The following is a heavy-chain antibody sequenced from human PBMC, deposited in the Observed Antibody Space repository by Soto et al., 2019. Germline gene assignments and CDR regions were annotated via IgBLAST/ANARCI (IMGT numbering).Heavy chain of an antibody. CDR1: GFTFSSYW. J-gene: IGHJ6*02. Sequence: PWGSLRLSCAASGFTFSSYWMSWVRQAPGKGLEWAANIKQDGSEKYYVDSVKGRFTISRDNAKNSLYLQMNSLRAEDTAVYYCARDRYSYYDFWSGSLPYYYYGMDVWGQGTTVTVSS. CDR2: IKQDGSEK. D-gene: IGHD3-3*01. V-gene: IGHV3-7*01. CDR3: ARDRYSYYDFWSGSLPYYYYGMDV.